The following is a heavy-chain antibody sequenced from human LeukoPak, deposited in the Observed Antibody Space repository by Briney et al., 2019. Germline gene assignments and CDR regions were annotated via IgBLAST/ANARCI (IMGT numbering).Heavy chain of an antibody. J-gene: IGHJ4*02. Sequence: SETLSLTCAVSGGSISSNWRSWVRQPPGKGLEWIGEVHNSGTNNYNPSLTSRVTISVYKSKNQFSLTLTSVTAADTAVYYCAGHSGYALLHWGQGTLVTVSA. CDR1: GGSISSNW. CDR2: VHNSGTN. D-gene: IGHD5-12*01. V-gene: IGHV4-4*02. CDR3: AGHSGYALLH.